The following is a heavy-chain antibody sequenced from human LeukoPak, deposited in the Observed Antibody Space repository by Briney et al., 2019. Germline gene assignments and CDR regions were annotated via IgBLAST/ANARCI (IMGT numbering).Heavy chain of an antibody. CDR1: GGSISSSSYY. J-gene: IGHJ4*02. D-gene: IGHD2-21*02. CDR3: ARGFVVVTANYFDY. CDR2: IYYSGST. Sequence: SETLSLTCTVSGGSISSSSYYWGWIRQPPGKGLEWIGSIYYSGSTYYNPSLKSRVTISVDTSKNQFSLKLSSVTAADTAGYYCARGFVVVTANYFDYWGQGTLVTVSS. V-gene: IGHV4-39*01.